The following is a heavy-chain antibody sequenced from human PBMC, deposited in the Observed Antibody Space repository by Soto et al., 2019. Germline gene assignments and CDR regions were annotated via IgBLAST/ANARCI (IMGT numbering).Heavy chain of an antibody. V-gene: IGHV4-59*01. CDR1: GGSMSSYY. CDR2: IYYSGST. Sequence: SETLSLTCSVSGGSMSSYYCSWIRQPPGKGLEWIGYIYYSGSTNYNPSLKSRVTISVDTSKNQFSLKLSSVTAADTALYYCARDRGQWLVHGGFDIWGQGTMVTVSS. D-gene: IGHD6-19*01. CDR3: ARDRGQWLVHGGFDI. J-gene: IGHJ3*02.